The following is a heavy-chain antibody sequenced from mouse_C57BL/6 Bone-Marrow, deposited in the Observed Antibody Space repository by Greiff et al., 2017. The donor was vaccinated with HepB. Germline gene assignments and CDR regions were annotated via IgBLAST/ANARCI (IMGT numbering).Heavy chain of an antibody. V-gene: IGHV1-20*01. CDR1: GYSFTGYF. J-gene: IGHJ1*03. D-gene: IGHD1-1*01. CDR3: ARRDVGYYGSRGDFDV. Sequence: EVQLQQSGPELVKPGDSVKLSCKASGYSFTGYFMNWVMQSHGKSLEWIGRINPYNGDTFYNQKFKGKATLTVDKSSSTAHMELRSLTSEDSAVYYCARRDVGYYGSRGDFDVWGTGTTVTVSS. CDR2: INPYNGDT.